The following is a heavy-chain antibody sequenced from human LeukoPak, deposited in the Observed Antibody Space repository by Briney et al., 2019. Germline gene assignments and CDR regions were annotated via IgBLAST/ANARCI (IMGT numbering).Heavy chain of an antibody. V-gene: IGHV6-1*01. D-gene: IGHD3-22*01. CDR2: TYYRSKWYN. CDR3: ARDPLYYCDSSGYYFDY. J-gene: IGHJ4*02. CDR1: GDSVSSNSAA. Sequence: SQTLSLTCAISGDSVSSNSAAWNWIRQSPSRGLEWLGRTYYRSKWYNDYAVSVKSRITINPDTSKNQFSLQLNSVTPEDTAVYYCARDPLYYCDSSGYYFDYWGQGTLVTVSS.